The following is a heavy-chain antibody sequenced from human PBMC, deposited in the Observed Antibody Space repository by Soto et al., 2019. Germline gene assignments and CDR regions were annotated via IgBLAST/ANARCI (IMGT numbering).Heavy chain of an antibody. J-gene: IGHJ6*02. CDR1: GFTFSSYS. D-gene: IGHD2-2*01. CDR2: ISSSSSYI. V-gene: IGHV3-21*01. Sequence: PGGSLRLSCAASGFTFSSYSMNWVRQAPGKGLEWVSSISSSSSYIYYADSVKGRFTISRDNAKNSLYLQMNSLRAEDTAVYYCARDESIVVVPAASGYYYDGMDVWGQGTTVTVSS. CDR3: ARDESIVVVPAASGYYYDGMDV.